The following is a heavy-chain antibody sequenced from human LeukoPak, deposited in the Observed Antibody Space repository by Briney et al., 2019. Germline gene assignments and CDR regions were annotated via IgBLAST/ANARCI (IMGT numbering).Heavy chain of an antibody. V-gene: IGHV1-69*04. CDR3: ARDVDSGGSVV. Sequence: ASVKVSCKASGGTFSSYAISWVRQAPGQGLEWMGRIIPILVIANYAQKFQGRVTITADKSTSTAYMELSSLRSEDTAVYYCARDVDSGGSVVWGQGTTVTVSS. CDR2: IIPILVIA. CDR1: GGTFSSYA. J-gene: IGHJ6*02. D-gene: IGHD3-10*01.